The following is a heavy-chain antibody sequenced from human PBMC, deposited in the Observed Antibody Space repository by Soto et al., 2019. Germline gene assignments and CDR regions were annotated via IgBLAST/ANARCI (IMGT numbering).Heavy chain of an antibody. D-gene: IGHD5-18*01. CDR3: ARGYGSADY. J-gene: IGHJ4*02. V-gene: IGHV3-21*01. CDR1: GFTFSNYG. Sequence: GGSLRLSCAASGFTFSNYGMHWVRQAPDKGLEWVSSISSGSNYIYYADSVKGRFTISRDNAKNSLYLQMNSLRAEDTAVYYCARGYGSADYWGQGTLVTVSS. CDR2: ISSGSNYI.